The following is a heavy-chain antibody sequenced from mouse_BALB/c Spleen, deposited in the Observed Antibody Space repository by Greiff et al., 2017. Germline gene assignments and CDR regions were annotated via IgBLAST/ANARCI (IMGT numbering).Heavy chain of an antibody. V-gene: IGHV2-6-7*01. CDR3: ARDEDYYGPAWFAY. D-gene: IGHD1-2*01. CDR2: IWGDGST. Sequence: VKLMESGPGLVAPSQSLSITCTVSGFSLTGYGVNWVRQPPGKGLEWLGMIWGDGSTDYNSALKSRLSISKDNSKSQVFLKMNSLQTDDTARYYCARDEDYYGPAWFAYWGQGTLVTVSA. J-gene: IGHJ3*01. CDR1: GFSLTGYG.